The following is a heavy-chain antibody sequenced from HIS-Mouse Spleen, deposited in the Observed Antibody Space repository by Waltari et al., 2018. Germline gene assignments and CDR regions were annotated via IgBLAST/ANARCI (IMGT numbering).Heavy chain of an antibody. CDR2: ISWNSGSI. V-gene: IGHV3-9*01. CDR1: GFTFVDYA. D-gene: IGHD5-18*01. CDR3: AKGSRGDTAMVYYFDY. J-gene: IGHJ4*02. Sequence: EVQLVESGGGLVQPGRSLRLSCAASGFTFVDYAMHWFRQAAGKGLEWVSGISWNSGSIGYADSVKGRFTISRDNAKNSLYLQMNSLRAEDTALYYCAKGSRGDTAMVYYFDYWGQGTLVTVSS.